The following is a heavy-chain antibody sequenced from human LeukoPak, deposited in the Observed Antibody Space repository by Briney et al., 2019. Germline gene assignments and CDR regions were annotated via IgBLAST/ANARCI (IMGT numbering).Heavy chain of an antibody. D-gene: IGHD3-10*01. CDR2: ISAYNGNT. J-gene: IGHJ5*02. Sequence: ASVKVSCKASGYTFTSYGISWVRQAPGQGLEWMGWISAYNGNTNYAQKLRGRVTMTTDTSTSTAYMELRSLRSDDTAVYYCARDSPRLLWSGEWKFDPWGQGTLVTVSS. CDR1: GYTFTSYG. V-gene: IGHV1-18*01. CDR3: ARDSPRLLWSGEWKFDP.